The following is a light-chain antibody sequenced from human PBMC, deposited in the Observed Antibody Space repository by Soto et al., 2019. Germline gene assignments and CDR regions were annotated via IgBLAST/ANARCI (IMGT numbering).Light chain of an antibody. CDR2: DVS. CDR3: SSYTSSGTPFYV. CDR1: SSDVGGYNY. V-gene: IGLV2-14*01. J-gene: IGLJ1*01. Sequence: QSALTQPASVSGSPGHSITISCTGTSSDVGGYNYVSWYQQHPGKAPKLMIYDVSNRPSGVSNRFSGSKSGNTASLTISGLQAEDEADYYCSSYTSSGTPFYVFGTGTKVTVL.